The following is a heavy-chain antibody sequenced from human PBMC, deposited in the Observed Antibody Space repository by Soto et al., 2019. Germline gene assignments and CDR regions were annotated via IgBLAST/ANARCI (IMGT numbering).Heavy chain of an antibody. CDR2: IWYDGSNK. Sequence: QVQLVESGGGVVQPGRSLRLSCAASGFTFSSYGMHWVRQAPGKGLEWVAAIWYDGSNKYYADSVKGRFTISRDNSKNTLYLQRNSLRAEDTAVYYCASDRAEGYGDYDFDYWGQGTLVTVSS. D-gene: IGHD4-17*01. V-gene: IGHV3-33*01. CDR3: ASDRAEGYGDYDFDY. CDR1: GFTFSSYG. J-gene: IGHJ4*02.